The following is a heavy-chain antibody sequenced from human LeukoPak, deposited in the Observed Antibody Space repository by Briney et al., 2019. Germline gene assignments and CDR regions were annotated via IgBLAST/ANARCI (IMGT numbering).Heavy chain of an antibody. D-gene: IGHD2-8*01. CDR1: GFIVSSNY. V-gene: IGHV3-53*01. Sequence: PGGSLRLSCAASGFIVSSNYMSWVRQAPGKGLEWVSIIYSGAGTTYADSVKGRFTISRDKSKNTVYLQMNSLRVEDTAVYYCARVTGCMTEDYFDYWGQGTLITVSS. CDR3: ARVTGCMTEDYFDY. J-gene: IGHJ4*02. CDR2: IYSGAGT.